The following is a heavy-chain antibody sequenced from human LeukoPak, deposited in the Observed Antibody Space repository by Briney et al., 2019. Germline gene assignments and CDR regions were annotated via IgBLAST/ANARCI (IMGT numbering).Heavy chain of an antibody. Sequence: PSETLSLTCTVSGYSISSGYYWGWIRQPPGKGLEWIGSIYHSGSTYYNPSLKSRVTISVDTSKNQFSLKLSSVTAADTAVYYCARDYYGSGSYYNVWPQIDYWGQGTLVTVSS. V-gene: IGHV4-38-2*02. J-gene: IGHJ4*02. CDR1: GYSISSGYY. CDR3: ARDYYGSGSYYNVWPQIDY. D-gene: IGHD3-10*01. CDR2: IYHSGST.